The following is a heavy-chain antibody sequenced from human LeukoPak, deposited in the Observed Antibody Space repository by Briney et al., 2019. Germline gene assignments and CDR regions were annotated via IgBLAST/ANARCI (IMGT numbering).Heavy chain of an antibody. J-gene: IGHJ5*02. CDR2: IYYSGST. V-gene: IGHV4-30-4*01. D-gene: IGHD2-2*01. Sequence: SETLSLTCTVSGGSISSGDYYWSWIRQPPGTGLEWIGYIYYSGSTYYNPSLKSRVTISVDTSKNQFSLKLSSVTAADTAVYYCARAKPVYCSSTSCVVPWSDPWGQGTLVTVSS. CDR3: ARAKPVYCSSTSCVVPWSDP. CDR1: GGSISSGDYY.